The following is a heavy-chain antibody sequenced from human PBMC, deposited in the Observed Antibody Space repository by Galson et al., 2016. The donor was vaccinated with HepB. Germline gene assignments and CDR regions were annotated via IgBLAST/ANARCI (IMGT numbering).Heavy chain of an antibody. CDR1: GFTFRTSW. J-gene: IGHJ3*01. V-gene: IGHV3-7*01. Sequence: SLRLCCGASGFTFRTSWLSWVRQPPGKGPEWVANINPDGSQTYYVDSVKGRFNISKDNAKNSLYLRMNSLRADDTAVYYCARDPMRFAFDLWGQGTMVTVSS. CDR2: INPDGSQT. CDR3: ARDPMRFAFDL.